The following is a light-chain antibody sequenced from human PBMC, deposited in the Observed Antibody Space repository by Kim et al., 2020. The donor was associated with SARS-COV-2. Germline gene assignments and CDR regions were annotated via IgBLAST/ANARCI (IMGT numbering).Light chain of an antibody. Sequence: QSALTQPASVSGSPGQSVTISCSGTSSDVGAYNYVSWYRQYPGKAPELLIFDVSDRPSGVSNRFSGSKSANTASLTISGLQAEDEADYYCSSYTDTSTLVFGTGTKVTVL. CDR3: SSYTDTSTLV. V-gene: IGLV2-14*03. CDR2: DVS. J-gene: IGLJ1*01. CDR1: SSDVGAYNY.